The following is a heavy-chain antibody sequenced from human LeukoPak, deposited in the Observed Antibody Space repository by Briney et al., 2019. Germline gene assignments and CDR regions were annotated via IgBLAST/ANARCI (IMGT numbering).Heavy chain of an antibody. CDR2: ISGSGGVT. Sequence: GGSLRLSCAASGFTFSNYAMTWVRQAPGKGLEWVSGISGSGGVTYYADSVKGRFTISRDNSKNTPYLQMTSLRAEDTALYYCAKGAVTAVAGGDWFDPWGQGTLVTVSS. CDR1: GFTFSNYA. J-gene: IGHJ5*02. D-gene: IGHD6-19*01. V-gene: IGHV3-23*01. CDR3: AKGAVTAVAGGDWFDP.